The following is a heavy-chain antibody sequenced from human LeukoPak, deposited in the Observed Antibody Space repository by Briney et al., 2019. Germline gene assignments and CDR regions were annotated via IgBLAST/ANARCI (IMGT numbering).Heavy chain of an antibody. D-gene: IGHD6-19*01. CDR1: GFTFSSYS. J-gene: IGHJ4*02. Sequence: GGSLRLSCAASGFTFSSYSMNWVRQAPGKGLEWVSSISSSSSYIYYADSVEGRFTISRDNAKNSLYLQMNSLRAEDTAVYYCARVSSGWFHFDYWGQGTLVTVSS. V-gene: IGHV3-21*01. CDR2: ISSSSSYI. CDR3: ARVSSGWFHFDY.